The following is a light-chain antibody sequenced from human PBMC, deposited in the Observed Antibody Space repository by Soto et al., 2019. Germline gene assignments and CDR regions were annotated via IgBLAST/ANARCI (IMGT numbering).Light chain of an antibody. Sequence: IRLTQSPSSLSASVGDRVTISCRASQGISTLFAWYQQKPGKAPKLLIYDASTLESGVPSRFSGSGSGADFTLTISSLQPEDFATYYCQQFYDYPLTFGGGTKVDIK. V-gene: IGKV1D-13*01. CDR3: QQFYDYPLT. J-gene: IGKJ4*01. CDR1: QGISTL. CDR2: DAS.